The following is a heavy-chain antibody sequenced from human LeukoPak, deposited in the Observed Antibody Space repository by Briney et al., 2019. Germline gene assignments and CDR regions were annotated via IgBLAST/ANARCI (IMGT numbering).Heavy chain of an antibody. Sequence: GESLKISCKGSGFDFTIHWIAWVRQMPGKGLEWMGIIYPGDSDTRYSPSFRGQVTISADKSISTAYLQWSSLKASDTAMYYCARHVSTLAAAVFDPWGQGTLVTVSS. CDR3: ARHVSTLAAAVFDP. CDR1: GFDFTIHW. V-gene: IGHV5-51*01. J-gene: IGHJ5*02. CDR2: IYPGDSDT. D-gene: IGHD6-13*01.